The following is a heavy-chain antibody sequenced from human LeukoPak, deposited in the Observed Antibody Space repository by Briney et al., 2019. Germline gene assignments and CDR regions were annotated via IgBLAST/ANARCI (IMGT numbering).Heavy chain of an antibody. V-gene: IGHV3-21*01. CDR1: GFTFSNAW. D-gene: IGHD3-16*01. J-gene: IGHJ4*02. CDR3: ARDPLGGYYFDY. CDR2: ISSSSSYI. Sequence: GGSLRLSCAASGFTFSNAWMSWVRQAPGKGLEWVSPISSSSSYIYYADSVKGRFTISRDNAKNSLYLQMNSLRAEDTAVYYCARDPLGGYYFDYWGQGTLVTVSS.